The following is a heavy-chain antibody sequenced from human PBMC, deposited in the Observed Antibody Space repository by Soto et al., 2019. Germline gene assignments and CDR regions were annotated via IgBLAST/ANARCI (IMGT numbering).Heavy chain of an antibody. Sequence: QVQLQESGPGLVKPSQTLSLTCTVSGGSISSGGYYWSWIRQHPGKGLEWIGYIYYSGSTYYNPSLKSRVTISVDTSKNQFSLKLSSVTAADTAVYYCARTSYYDFWSGYLPYYYYHMDVWGKGTTVTVSS. D-gene: IGHD3-3*01. V-gene: IGHV4-31*03. CDR3: ARTSYYDFWSGYLPYYYYHMDV. CDR1: GGSISSGGYY. J-gene: IGHJ6*03. CDR2: IYYSGST.